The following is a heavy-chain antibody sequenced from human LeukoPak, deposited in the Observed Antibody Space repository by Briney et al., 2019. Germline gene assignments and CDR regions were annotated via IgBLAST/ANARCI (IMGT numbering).Heavy chain of an antibody. Sequence: VASVKVSCKASGYTFTSYYMHWVRQAPGQGLEWMGIINPSGGSTSYAQKFQGRVTTTRDTSTSTVYMELSSLRSEDTAVYYCARDSHNEGGGTYYDFWSGYYKGYFDYWGQGTLVTVSS. J-gene: IGHJ4*02. CDR1: GYTFTSYY. CDR3: ARDSHNEGGGTYYDFWSGYYKGYFDY. V-gene: IGHV1-46*01. CDR2: INPSGGST. D-gene: IGHD3-3*01.